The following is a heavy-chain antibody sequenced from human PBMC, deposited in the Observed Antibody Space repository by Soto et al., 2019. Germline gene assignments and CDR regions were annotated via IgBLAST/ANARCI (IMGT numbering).Heavy chain of an antibody. CDR3: ARAESGYDFWSGYYVPRAFDI. V-gene: IGHV3-13*01. J-gene: IGHJ3*02. CDR1: GFTFSSYD. CDR2: IGTAGDT. D-gene: IGHD3-3*01. Sequence: GGSLRLSCAASGFTFSSYDMHWVRQATGKGLEWVSAIGTAGDTYYPGSVKGRFTISRENAKNSLYLQMNSLRAGDTAVYYCARAESGYDFWSGYYVPRAFDIWGQGTMVTVSS.